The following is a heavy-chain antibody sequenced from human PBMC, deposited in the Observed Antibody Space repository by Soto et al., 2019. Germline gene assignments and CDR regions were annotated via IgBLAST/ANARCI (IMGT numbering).Heavy chain of an antibody. D-gene: IGHD6-19*01. CDR3: ARPGIAVAGTRWFDP. CDR2: TGGGRT. CDR1: GFTSSTSA. V-gene: IGHV3-23*01. Sequence: EVQLLESGGGLVQPGGSLRLSCAASGFTSSTSAINWFRQAPGKGLEWVSGTGGGRTYYADSVKGRFTISRDDSKNTLHLQMNSLRAEDTAVYYCARPGIAVAGTRWFDPWGQGTLVTVSS. J-gene: IGHJ5*02.